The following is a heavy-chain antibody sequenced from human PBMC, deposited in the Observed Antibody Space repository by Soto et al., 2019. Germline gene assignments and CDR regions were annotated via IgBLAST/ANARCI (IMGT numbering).Heavy chain of an antibody. V-gene: IGHV1-69*06. J-gene: IGHJ2*01. CDR1: GGTFSSYA. D-gene: IGHD6-6*01. CDR3: ARELFGRPPLHHPGPPYWYFDL. Sequence: QVQLVQSGAEVKKPGSSVKVSCKASGGTFSSYAISWVRQAPGQGLEWMGGIIPIFGTANYAQKFQGRVTNTADNTTSTAYMKLCSLRSEDTAVYFCARELFGRPPLHHPGPPYWYFDLWGRGTLVTVSS. CDR2: IIPIFGTA.